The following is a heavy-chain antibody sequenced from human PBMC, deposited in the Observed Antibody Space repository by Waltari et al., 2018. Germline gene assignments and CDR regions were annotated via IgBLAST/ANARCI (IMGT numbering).Heavy chain of an antibody. D-gene: IGHD4-17*01. Sequence: QVQLVESGGGVVQPGRSLRLSCAASGFTFSSYAMHWVRQAPGKGLEWVAVIANEGINKYYAGSVKGRFTISRDNSKNTLYLQINSLRAEDTAVYYCARDEAHDYGDLIGWFDPWGQGTLVTVSS. J-gene: IGHJ5*02. CDR2: IANEGINK. V-gene: IGHV3-30-3*01. CDR3: ARDEAHDYGDLIGWFDP. CDR1: GFTFSSYA.